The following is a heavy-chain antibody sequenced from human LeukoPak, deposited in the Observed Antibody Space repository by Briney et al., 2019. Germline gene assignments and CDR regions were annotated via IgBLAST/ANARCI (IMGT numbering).Heavy chain of an antibody. Sequence: GGSLRLSCAASGFTFSSYAMSWVRQARGKWLGWVSAISGGGGSTYYADSGKGRFTISRDNSKNTLYLQMNSLRAEDTAVYYCAKELEDIVVVVAAAGYFDYWGQGTLVTVSS. CDR2: ISGGGGST. CDR3: AKELEDIVVVVAAAGYFDY. D-gene: IGHD2-15*01. CDR1: GFTFSSYA. V-gene: IGHV3-23*01. J-gene: IGHJ4*02.